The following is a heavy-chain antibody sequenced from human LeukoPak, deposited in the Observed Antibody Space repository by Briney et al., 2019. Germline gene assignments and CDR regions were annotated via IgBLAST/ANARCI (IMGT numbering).Heavy chain of an antibody. CDR2: IHHSGST. CDR3: ARGDYCSSTSCQRTLDY. V-gene: IGHV4-38-2*02. Sequence: PSESLSLTCTVSGYSISSDYYWGWIRQPPGRGLEWIGTIHHSGSTYYNPSLKSRVTISVDTSKNQFSLKLSSVTAADTAVYYCARGDYCSSTSCQRTLDYWGQGTLVTVSS. CDR1: GYSISSDYY. J-gene: IGHJ4*02. D-gene: IGHD2-2*01.